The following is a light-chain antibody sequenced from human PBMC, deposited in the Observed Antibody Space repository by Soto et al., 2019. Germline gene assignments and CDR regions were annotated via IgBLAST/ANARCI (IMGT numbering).Light chain of an antibody. CDR2: GAS. J-gene: IGKJ4*01. Sequence: ETVLTQSPGTLSLSPGERATLSCRASQSVKNDYLAWYQQRPGLAPRLLIFGASGRATGIPDRFRGSGSGTDFTLTISRLEPEDFAIYYCQQYGTSPLTFGGGTKVDI. CDR1: QSVKNDY. V-gene: IGKV3-20*01. CDR3: QQYGTSPLT.